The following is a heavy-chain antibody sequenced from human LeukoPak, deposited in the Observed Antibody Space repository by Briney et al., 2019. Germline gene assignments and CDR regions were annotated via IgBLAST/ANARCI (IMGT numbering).Heavy chain of an antibody. CDR3: ARVPPDHGDVGLAATDSEYFPP. CDR1: GGTFINYS. CDR2: IIPFLGIE. V-gene: IGHV1-69*04. J-gene: IGHJ1*01. D-gene: IGHD3-10*01. Sequence: GSSVKVSCKASGGTFINYSLSWVRQAPGRGLEWMAWIIPFLGIENYAQKFQGRVTITADKSTNTAYMQLRRLTYDDTAVYHRARVPPDHGDVGLAATDSEYFPPWGQGTHVIVSS.